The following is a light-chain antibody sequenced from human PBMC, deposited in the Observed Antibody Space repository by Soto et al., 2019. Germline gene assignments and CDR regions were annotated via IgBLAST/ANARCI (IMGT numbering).Light chain of an antibody. CDR1: QSVFSS. Sequence: EIGMTQSPATLSVSPGERATLSFRASQSVFSSLAWYQQKPGQAPRLLIYGAATRATGIPARFSGSGSGTEFTLTINSLQSEDFAVYYCQQYHNWPAFGQGTKVDIK. V-gene: IGKV3-15*01. J-gene: IGKJ1*01. CDR3: QQYHNWPA. CDR2: GAA.